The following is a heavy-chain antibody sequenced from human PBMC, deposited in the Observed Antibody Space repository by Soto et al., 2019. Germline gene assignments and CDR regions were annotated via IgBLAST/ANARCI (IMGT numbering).Heavy chain of an antibody. CDR2: ISRYGDFT. D-gene: IGHD3-22*01. J-gene: IGHJ4*02. CDR3: AKDRYLDNDSRGYLFYI. V-gene: IGHV3-23*01. Sequence: EVQLLESGGDLIQPGGSLRLFCAASGFTFNIYAMTWVRQAPGKGLEWVSAISRYGDFTYYADSVEGRFTISRDNSKNTLYLQMNSLRAEDTAVYYCAKDRYLDNDSRGYLFYIWGQGTLVTVSS. CDR1: GFTFNIYA.